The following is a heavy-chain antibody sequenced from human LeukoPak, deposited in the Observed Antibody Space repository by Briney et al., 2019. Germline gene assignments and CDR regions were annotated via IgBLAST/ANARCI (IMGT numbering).Heavy chain of an antibody. Sequence: KASETLSLTCTVSGGSISSGSYYWSWIRQPAGKGLEWIGRIYTSGSTNYNPSLKSRVTISVDTSKNQFSLKLSSVTAADTAVYYCARELGVVVPAAFSYYYYYMDVWGKGTTVTISS. J-gene: IGHJ6*03. V-gene: IGHV4-61*02. CDR2: IYTSGST. D-gene: IGHD2-2*01. CDR1: GGSISSGSYY. CDR3: ARELGVVVPAAFSYYYYYMDV.